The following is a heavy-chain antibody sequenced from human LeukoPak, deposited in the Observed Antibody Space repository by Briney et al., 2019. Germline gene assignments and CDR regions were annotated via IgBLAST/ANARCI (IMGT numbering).Heavy chain of an antibody. CDR1: GGSFSGYY. D-gene: IGHD3-16*01. J-gene: IGHJ4*02. Sequence: SETLSLTCAVYGGSFSGYYWSWIRQPPGKGLEWIGEINHSGSTNYNPSLKGRVTISVDTSKNQFSLKLSSVTAADTAVYYCARCHVTLPDYWGQGTLVTVSS. CDR2: INHSGST. V-gene: IGHV4-34*01. CDR3: ARCHVTLPDY.